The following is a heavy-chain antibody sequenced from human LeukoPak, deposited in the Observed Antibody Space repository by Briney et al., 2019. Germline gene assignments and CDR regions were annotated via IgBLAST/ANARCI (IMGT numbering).Heavy chain of an antibody. V-gene: IGHV3-33*06. CDR1: GFTFSSYG. Sequence: GGSLRLSCAASGFTFSSYGMHWVRQAPGKGLEWVAVIWYDGSNKYYADSVKGRFTISRDNSKNTLYLQMNSLRAEDTAVYYCAKGGAAHYFDYWGQGTLVTVSS. CDR3: AKGGAAHYFDY. CDR2: IWYDGSNK. J-gene: IGHJ4*02. D-gene: IGHD6-25*01.